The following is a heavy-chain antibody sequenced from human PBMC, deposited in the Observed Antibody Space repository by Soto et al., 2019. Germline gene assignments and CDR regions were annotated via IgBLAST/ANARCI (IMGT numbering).Heavy chain of an antibody. V-gene: IGHV3-15*01. Sequence: GGSLRLSCAASGFTFSNAWMSWVRQAPGKGLEWVGRIKSKTDGGTTDYAAPVKGRFTISRDDSKNTLYLQTNSLKTEDTAVYYCTTDVTGIAVAGLYYYYGMDVWGQGTTVTVSS. J-gene: IGHJ6*02. CDR1: GFTFSNAW. D-gene: IGHD6-19*01. CDR3: TTDVTGIAVAGLYYYYGMDV. CDR2: IKSKTDGGTT.